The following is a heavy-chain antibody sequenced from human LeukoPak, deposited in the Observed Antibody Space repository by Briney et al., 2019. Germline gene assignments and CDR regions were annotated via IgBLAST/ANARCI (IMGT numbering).Heavy chain of an antibody. J-gene: IGHJ5*02. CDR1: GGSISSSSYY. D-gene: IGHD1-26*01. V-gene: IGHV4-39*01. Sequence: SETLSLTCTVSGGSISSSSYYWGWIRQPPGKGLEWIGSIYYSGSTYYNPSLKSRVTISVDTSKNQFSLKLSSVTAADTAVYYCARRPKEWEPYNWLDPWGQGTLVTVSS. CDR2: IYYSGST. CDR3: ARRPKEWEPYNWLDP.